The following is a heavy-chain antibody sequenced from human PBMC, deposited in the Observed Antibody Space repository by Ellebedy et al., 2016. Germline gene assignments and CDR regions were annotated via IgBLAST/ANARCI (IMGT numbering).Heavy chain of an antibody. J-gene: IGHJ6*03. CDR3: MTDRAEISGVGPV. D-gene: IGHD3-3*01. CDR1: GFTVSNYY. V-gene: IGHV3-53*01. Sequence: GGSLRLSXAASGFTVSNYYMSWVRQALGKGLARVSVIYTAINTYYSDSVRGRFTISSDKSKNTLYLQMNSLRAGDTAVYYCMTDRAEISGVGPVWGKGTSVTVS. CDR2: IYTAINT.